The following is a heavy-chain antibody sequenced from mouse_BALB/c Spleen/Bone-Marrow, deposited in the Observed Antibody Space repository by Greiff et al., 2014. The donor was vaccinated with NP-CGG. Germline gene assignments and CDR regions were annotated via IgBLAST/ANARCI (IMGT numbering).Heavy chain of an antibody. CDR1: GFSLTSYG. CDR2: IWAGGIT. CDR3: ARGLRLRDYFDY. V-gene: IGHV2-9*02. J-gene: IGHJ2*01. Sequence: VQRVESGPGLVAPSQSLSITCTVSGFSLTSYGVNWVRRLPGRGLGGLGVIWAGGITNYNSTLMSRLSISKDNSKSQVFLKMNSLQSDDTAMYYCARGLRLRDYFDYWGQGTTLTVSS. D-gene: IGHD1-2*01.